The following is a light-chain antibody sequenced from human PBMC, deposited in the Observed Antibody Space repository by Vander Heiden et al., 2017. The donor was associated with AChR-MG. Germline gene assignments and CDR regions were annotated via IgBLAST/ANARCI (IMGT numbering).Light chain of an antibody. V-gene: IGKV4-1*01. CDR2: WAS. Sequence: DLVMTQSPDSLAVSLGERATINCKSSQSVLYSSNNKNYLTWYQQKPGQPPNLLIYWASTRGSGVPDRFSGSGSGTDFSLTISSLQAEDVAVYYCQQYYGIPYTFGQGTKLEIK. CDR3: QQYYGIPYT. J-gene: IGKJ2*01. CDR1: QSVLYSSNNKNY.